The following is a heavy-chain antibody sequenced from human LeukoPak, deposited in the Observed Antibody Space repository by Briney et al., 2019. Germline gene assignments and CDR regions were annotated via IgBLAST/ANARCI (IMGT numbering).Heavy chain of an antibody. CDR1: GYTFTSYY. CDR3: ARGMSMITFGGVIAPDFDY. J-gene: IGHJ4*02. V-gene: IGHV1-46*01. CDR2: INPSGGST. D-gene: IGHD3-16*02. Sequence: GASVKVSCKASGYTFTSYYMHWVRQAPGQGLEWMGIINPSGGSTSYAQKFQGRVTITRDTSTSTVYMELSSLRSEDTAVYYCARGMSMITFGGVIAPDFDYWGQGTLVTVCS.